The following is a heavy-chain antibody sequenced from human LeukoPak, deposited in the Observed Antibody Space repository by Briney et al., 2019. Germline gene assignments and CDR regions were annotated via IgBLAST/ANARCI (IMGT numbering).Heavy chain of an antibody. V-gene: IGHV3-64*01. CDR2: ISSNGGST. Sequence: PGGSLRLPCAASGFTFNSYAMHWVRQAPGKGLEYVSAISSNGGSTYYANSVKGRFTISRDNSKNTLYLQMGSLRAEDMAVYYCARGPGVTYYYYYYMDVWGKGTTVTVSS. J-gene: IGHJ6*03. CDR1: GFTFNSYA. CDR3: ARGPGVTYYYYYYMDV. D-gene: IGHD2-21*02.